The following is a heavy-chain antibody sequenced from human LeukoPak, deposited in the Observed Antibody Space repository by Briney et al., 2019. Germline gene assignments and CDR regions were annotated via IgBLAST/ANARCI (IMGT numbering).Heavy chain of an antibody. J-gene: IGHJ4*02. Sequence: PGGSLRLSCAASGFTFSSSAMSWVRQVPGKGLEWVGRIKIKTDGGTTDYAAPVKGRFTISRDDSKNTLYLQMNSLKTEDTAVYYCTTVSRLVRYYFDYWGQGTLVTVSS. CDR2: IKIKTDGGTT. CDR3: TTVSRLVRYYFDY. CDR1: GFTFSSSA. D-gene: IGHD6-19*01. V-gene: IGHV3-15*01.